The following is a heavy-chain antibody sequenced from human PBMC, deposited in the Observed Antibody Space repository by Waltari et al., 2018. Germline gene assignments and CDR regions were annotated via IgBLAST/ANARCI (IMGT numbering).Heavy chain of an antibody. CDR1: GYSISSGYY. V-gene: IGHV4-38-2*02. CDR2: IYHSGST. J-gene: IGHJ4*02. CDR3: ARDTPAPRITGATSVDY. Sequence: QVQLQESGPGLVKPSETLSLTCAVSGYSISSGYYWGWIRQPPGKGLEWIGSIYHSGSTYNNPSLKSRVTISVDTSKNQFSLKLSSVTAADTAVYYCARDTPAPRITGATSVDYWGQGTLVTVSS. D-gene: IGHD1-20*01.